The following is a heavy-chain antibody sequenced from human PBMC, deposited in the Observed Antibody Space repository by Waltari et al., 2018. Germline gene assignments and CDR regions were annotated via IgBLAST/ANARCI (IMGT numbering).Heavy chain of an antibody. V-gene: IGHV3-74*01. Sequence: EVHLAESGGGVVQPGGSLRLSCTGSGFRFGDYWMHWVRQAPGKGLEWVSRIKVDGGYISYGDSVEGRFTISRDNAKNTLFLQLNSLRADDTAVYFCARKAGSGYPYGPFYYDNWGQGTLVTVSS. CDR1: GFRFGDYW. J-gene: IGHJ4*02. CDR2: IKVDGGYI. CDR3: ARKAGSGYPYGPFYYDN. D-gene: IGHD5-12*01.